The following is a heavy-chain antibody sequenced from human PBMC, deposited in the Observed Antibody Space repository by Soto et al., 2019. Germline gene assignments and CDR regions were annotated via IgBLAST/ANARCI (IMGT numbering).Heavy chain of an antibody. CDR3: TRDRYYYGSGSYYGYYYYMDV. CDR1: GFTFGDYA. J-gene: IGHJ6*03. D-gene: IGHD3-10*01. V-gene: IGHV3-49*03. CDR2: IRSKAYGGTT. Sequence: GGSLRLSCTASGFTFGDYAMSWFRQAPGKGLEWVGFIRSKAYGGTTEYAASVKGRFTISRDDSKSIAYLQMNSLKTEDTAVYYCTRDRYYYGSGSYYGYYYYMDVWGKGTTVTVSS.